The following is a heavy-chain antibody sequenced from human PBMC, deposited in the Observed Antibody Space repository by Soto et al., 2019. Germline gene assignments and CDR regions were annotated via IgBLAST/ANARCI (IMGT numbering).Heavy chain of an antibody. CDR2: ISGSGGST. CDR3: ANNYGSGSYHFDY. J-gene: IGHJ4*02. V-gene: IGHV3-23*01. Sequence: GGSLRLSCAASGFTFSSYAMSCVRQAPGKGLEWVSAISGSGGSTYYADSVKGRFTISRDNSKNTLYLQMNSLRAEDTAVYYCANNYGSGSYHFDYWGQGTLVTVSS. D-gene: IGHD3-10*01. CDR1: GFTFSSYA.